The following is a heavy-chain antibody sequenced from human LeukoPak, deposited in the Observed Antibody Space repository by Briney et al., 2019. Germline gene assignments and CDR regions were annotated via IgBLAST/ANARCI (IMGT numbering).Heavy chain of an antibody. D-gene: IGHD3-22*01. Sequence: GASVKVSCKASGYTFTNFDVNWVRQATGQGLEWMGWMSPNTGNAGYAQNFQDRVTITWDASISTAYMDLSSLRSEDTAVYYCARGNDDSSGYWCDYWGQGTLVTVSS. CDR3: ARGNDDSSGYWCDY. CDR2: MSPNTGNA. V-gene: IGHV1-8*03. CDR1: GYTFTNFD. J-gene: IGHJ4*02.